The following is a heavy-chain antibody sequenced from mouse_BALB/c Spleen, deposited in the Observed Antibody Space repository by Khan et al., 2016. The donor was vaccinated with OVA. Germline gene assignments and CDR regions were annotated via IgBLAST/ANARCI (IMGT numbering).Heavy chain of an antibody. CDR1: GYTFSSYY. CDR2: INPNNGGS. V-gene: IGHV1S81*02. D-gene: IGHD2-2*01. CDR3: TRSGYGSFAF. Sequence: QMQLEESGAELVKTGASVKLSCKASGYTFSSYYLYWVKQRPGQGLEWIGEINPNNGGSTFNEKFKNRATLTVDKSSYTAYMQLSSLTSEDSAVYYCTRSGYGSFAFWGQGTLVTVAA. J-gene: IGHJ3*01.